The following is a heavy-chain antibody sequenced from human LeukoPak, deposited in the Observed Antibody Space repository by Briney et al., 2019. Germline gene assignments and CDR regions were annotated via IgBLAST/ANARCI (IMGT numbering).Heavy chain of an antibody. D-gene: IGHD3-3*01. CDR1: GFPSSSYG. CDR2: IWYDGNTK. V-gene: IGHV3-33*01. CDR3: ARDDAGFCDY. J-gene: IGHJ4*02. Sequence: GGSLRLSCAASGFPSSSYGMHWVRQAPGKGLEWVAVIWYDGNTKFYADSVKGRFTISRDNSKNTLYLQMNSLRAEDTGVYYCARDDAGFCDYWGQGTPVTVSS.